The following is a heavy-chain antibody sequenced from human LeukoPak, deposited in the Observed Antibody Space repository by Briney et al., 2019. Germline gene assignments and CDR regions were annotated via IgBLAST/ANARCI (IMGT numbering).Heavy chain of an antibody. D-gene: IGHD3-10*01. CDR1: GFTVSSNY. CDR3: ARDAYQTYYYGSGSYR. V-gene: IGHV3-66*01. J-gene: IGHJ4*02. CDR2: IYSGGRT. Sequence: GWSLRLSCAASGFTVSSNYMSWVRQAPGKGLEWVSVIYSGGRTYYADSVKGRFTISRDNSKNTLYLQMNSLRAEDTAVYYCARDAYQTYYYGSGSYRWGQGTLVTVSS.